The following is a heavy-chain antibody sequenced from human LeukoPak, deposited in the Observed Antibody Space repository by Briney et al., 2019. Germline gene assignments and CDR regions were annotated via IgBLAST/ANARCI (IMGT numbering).Heavy chain of an antibody. CDR2: INHSGST. V-gene: IGHV4-34*01. D-gene: IGHD3-16*02. Sequence: SETLSLTCAVYGGSFSGYYWSCIRQPPGKGLEWIGEINHSGSTNYNPSPKSPVTISVDTSKNQFSLKLSSVTAADTAVYYCASRPAVGGVIPFDYWGQGTLVTVSS. J-gene: IGHJ4*02. CDR1: GGSFSGYY. CDR3: ASRPAVGGVIPFDY.